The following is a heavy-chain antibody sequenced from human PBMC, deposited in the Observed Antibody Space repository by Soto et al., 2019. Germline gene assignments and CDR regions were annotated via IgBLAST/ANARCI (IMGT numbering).Heavy chain of an antibody. CDR3: AKDGVAHIPLYTSGSSYDH. V-gene: IGHV3-23*01. Sequence: KLSCAASGCIFSSYAMSWVRQAPGKGLEWVSAISGSDGSTYYADSVKGRFTISRDNSRNTLYLQMNSLRAEDTAVYYCAKDGVAHIPLYTSGSSYDHWGQGTLVTVSS. CDR1: GCIFSSYA. D-gene: IGHD3-22*01. J-gene: IGHJ4*02. CDR2: ISGSDGST.